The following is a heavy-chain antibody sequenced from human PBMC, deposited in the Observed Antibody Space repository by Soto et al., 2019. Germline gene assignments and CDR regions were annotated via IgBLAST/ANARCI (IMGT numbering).Heavy chain of an antibody. Sequence: QVQLVQSGAEVKKPGSSVKVSCKASGGTFSSYTISWVRQAPGQGLEWMGRIIPILGIANYAQKFQGRVTITADKSTTTAYMELSSLRSEDTAVYYFSRVHAGDRDEGLYGMDVWGQGTTVTVSS. V-gene: IGHV1-69*02. CDR2: IIPILGIA. CDR3: SRVHAGDRDEGLYGMDV. J-gene: IGHJ6*02. CDR1: GGTFSSYT.